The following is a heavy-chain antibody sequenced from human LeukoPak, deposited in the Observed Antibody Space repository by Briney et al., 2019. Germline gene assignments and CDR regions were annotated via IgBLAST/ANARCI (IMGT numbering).Heavy chain of an antibody. J-gene: IGHJ4*02. Sequence: GGSLRLSCAASGFTFSSFAMSWVRQAPGKGLEWVSTISGGGITTYYADSAKGRFTISRDNSKNTLYLQTNSLTAEDTAVYYCPRQSYASGWNPFDYWGQGILVTVSS. CDR3: PRQSYASGWNPFDY. CDR2: ISGGGITT. CDR1: GFTFSSFA. D-gene: IGHD6-19*01. V-gene: IGHV3-23*01.